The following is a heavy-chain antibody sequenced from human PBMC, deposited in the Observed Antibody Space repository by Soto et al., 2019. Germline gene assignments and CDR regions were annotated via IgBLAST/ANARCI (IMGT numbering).Heavy chain of an antibody. Sequence: SETLSLTCAVSGYSISSGYYWGWIRQPPGKGLEWIGSIYHSGSTYYYPSLKSRVTISVDTSKNQFSLKLSSVTAADTAVYYCARDHLYSSSWYVDYWGQGTLVTVSS. V-gene: IGHV4-38-2*02. J-gene: IGHJ4*02. CDR1: GYSISSGYY. CDR2: IYHSGST. CDR3: ARDHLYSSSWYVDY. D-gene: IGHD6-13*01.